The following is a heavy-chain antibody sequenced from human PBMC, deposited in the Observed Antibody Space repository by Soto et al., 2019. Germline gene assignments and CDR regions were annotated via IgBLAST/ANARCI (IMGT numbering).Heavy chain of an antibody. CDR1: GFNFDDYA. CDR2: ISWNSGSI. Sequence: PGGSLRLSCAASGFNFDDYAMHWVRQAPGKGLEWVSGISWNSGSIGYADSVKGRFTISRDNAKNSLYLQMNSLRAEDTALYYCAKDIGITIFGVGTYGMDVWGQGTTVTVSS. CDR3: AKDIGITIFGVGTYGMDV. V-gene: IGHV3-9*01. J-gene: IGHJ6*02. D-gene: IGHD3-3*01.